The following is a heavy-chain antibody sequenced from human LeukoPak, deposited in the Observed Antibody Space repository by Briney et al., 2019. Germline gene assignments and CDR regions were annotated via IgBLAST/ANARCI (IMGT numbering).Heavy chain of an antibody. V-gene: IGHV4-39*01. CDR1: GGSISSGGHY. CDR3: ARSLAAAGIN. J-gene: IGHJ4*02. D-gene: IGHD6-13*01. CDR2: SHHSAGT. Sequence: PSETLSLTCTVSGGSISSGGHYWDWIRQPPGKGLEWIGTSHHSAGTSYNPSLKSRVTISLDTSKNQFSLKLGSVTASDAAVYFCARSLAAAGINWGQGTLVTVSS.